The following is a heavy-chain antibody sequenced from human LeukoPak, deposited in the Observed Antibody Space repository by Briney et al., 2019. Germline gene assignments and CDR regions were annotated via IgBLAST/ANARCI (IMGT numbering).Heavy chain of an antibody. CDR3: ARDSLPTRIVVVAAPYPFDP. CDR2: ISAYSGNT. J-gene: IGHJ5*02. V-gene: IGHV1-18*01. CDR1: DYTFTSYG. D-gene: IGHD2-15*01. Sequence: ASVKVSCKASDYTFTSYGINWVRQAPGQGLEWMGWISAYSGNTNYAQNLQGRVTMTTDTSTSTAHMELRSLRSDDTAVYYCARDSLPTRIVVVAAPYPFDPWGQGTLVTVSS.